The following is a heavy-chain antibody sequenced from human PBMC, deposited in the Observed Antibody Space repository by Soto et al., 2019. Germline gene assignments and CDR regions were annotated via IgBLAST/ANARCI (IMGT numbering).Heavy chain of an antibody. CDR1: GGTFSSYA. CDR2: IIPIFGTA. Sequence: ASVKVSCKASGGTFSSYAISWVRQAPGQGLEWMGGIIPIFGTANYAQKFQGRVTITADESTSTAYMELSSLRSEDTAVYYCARDDCSSTSCFNYYGMDVWGQGTTVTVSS. V-gene: IGHV1-69*13. CDR3: ARDDCSSTSCFNYYGMDV. D-gene: IGHD2-2*01. J-gene: IGHJ6*02.